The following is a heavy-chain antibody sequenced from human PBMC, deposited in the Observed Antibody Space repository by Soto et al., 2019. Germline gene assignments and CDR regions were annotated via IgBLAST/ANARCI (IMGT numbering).Heavy chain of an antibody. J-gene: IGHJ6*03. CDR1: GFTVSSNY. CDR3: ARERPEPLYYYYMDV. Sequence: GGSLRLSCAASGFTVSSNYMSWVRQAPGKGLEWVSVIYSGGSTYYADSVKGRFTISRDNSKNTLYLQMNSLIAEDTAVYYCARERPEPLYYYYMDVWGKGTTVTVSS. CDR2: IYSGGST. V-gene: IGHV3-66*01.